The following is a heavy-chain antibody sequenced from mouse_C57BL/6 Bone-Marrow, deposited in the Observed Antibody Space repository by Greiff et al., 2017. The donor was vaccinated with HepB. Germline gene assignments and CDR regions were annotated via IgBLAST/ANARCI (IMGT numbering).Heavy chain of an antibody. J-gene: IGHJ1*03. Sequence: DVMLVESGEGLVKPGGSLKLSCAASGFTFSSYAMSWVRQTPEKRLEWVAYISSGGDYIYYADTVKGRFTISRDNARNTLYLQMSSLKSEDTAMYYCTRDRRDGSSYWYCDVWGTGTTVTVSS. D-gene: IGHD1-1*01. CDR2: ISSGGDYI. CDR1: GFTFSSYA. CDR3: TRDRRDGSSYWYCDV. V-gene: IGHV5-9-1*02.